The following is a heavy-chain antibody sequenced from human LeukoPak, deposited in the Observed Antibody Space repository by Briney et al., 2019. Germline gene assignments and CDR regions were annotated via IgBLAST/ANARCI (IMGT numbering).Heavy chain of an antibody. J-gene: IGHJ4*02. CDR3: ARRNGDSFDY. CDR2: ISSSGTYI. Sequence: GGSLRLPCAASGFTFSPYSINWVRQAPGMGLEWVSYISSSGTYIYYADSVKDRFTISRDNAKNSVYLQMNSLRAEDTAVYYCARRNGDSFDYWGQGTLVTVSS. CDR1: GFTFSPYS. D-gene: IGHD5-24*01. V-gene: IGHV3-21*01.